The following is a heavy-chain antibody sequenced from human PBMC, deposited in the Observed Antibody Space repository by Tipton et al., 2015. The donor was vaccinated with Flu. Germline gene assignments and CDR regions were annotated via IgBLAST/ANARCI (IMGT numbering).Heavy chain of an antibody. D-gene: IGHD6-19*01. CDR3: AKSSIPVSGTDYFDY. CDR1: GFSISSGYY. V-gene: IGHV4-38-2*01. J-gene: IGHJ4*02. Sequence: TLSLTCAVSGFSISSGYYWAWIRQPPGKGLEWIGNIYQSGGTYYSPSLKSRVTISVDTSKNQFSLKLSSVTAADTAVYYCAKSSIPVSGTDYFDYWGQGTLVTVTS. CDR2: IYQSGGT.